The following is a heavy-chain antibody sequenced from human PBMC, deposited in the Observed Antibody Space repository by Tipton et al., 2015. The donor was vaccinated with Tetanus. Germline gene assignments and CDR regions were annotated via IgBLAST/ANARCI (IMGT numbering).Heavy chain of an antibody. V-gene: IGHV3-21*01. Sequence: SLRLSCGVSGFTFSTTKMNWVRQAPGRGLEWVSSISSTSRYINYADSLEGRFTISRDNAKNSLSLQMNNLRAEDTAVYYCASGSALDYWGQGTLVTVSS. J-gene: IGHJ4*02. CDR1: GFTFSTTK. D-gene: IGHD6-25*01. CDR3: ASGSALDY. CDR2: ISSTSRYI.